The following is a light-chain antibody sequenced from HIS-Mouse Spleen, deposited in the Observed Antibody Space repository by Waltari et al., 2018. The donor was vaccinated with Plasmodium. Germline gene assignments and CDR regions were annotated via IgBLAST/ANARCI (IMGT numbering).Light chain of an antibody. CDR1: SSDVGGYNY. Sequence: QSALTQPASVSGSPGQSITISCTGTSSDVGGYNYVSWYQQHPGKAPKPMIYDVSNRPSGVSKRFSGSKSGNTASLTISGLQAEDEADYYCSSYTSSSTHVVFGGGTKLTVL. CDR2: DVS. CDR3: SSYTSSSTHVV. V-gene: IGLV2-14*03. J-gene: IGLJ2*01.